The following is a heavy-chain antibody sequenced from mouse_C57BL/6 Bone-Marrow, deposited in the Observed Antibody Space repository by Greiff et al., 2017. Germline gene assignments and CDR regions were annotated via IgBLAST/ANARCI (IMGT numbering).Heavy chain of an antibody. Sequence: VKLVESGAELVKPGASVKISCKASGYAFSSYWMNWVKQRPGKGLEWIGQIYPGDGDTNYNGKFKGKATLTADKSSSTAYMQLSSLTSEDSAVYFCARSFPYYAMDYWGQGTSVTVSS. J-gene: IGHJ4*01. CDR3: ARSFPYYAMDY. CDR2: IYPGDGDT. V-gene: IGHV1-80*01. CDR1: GYAFSSYW.